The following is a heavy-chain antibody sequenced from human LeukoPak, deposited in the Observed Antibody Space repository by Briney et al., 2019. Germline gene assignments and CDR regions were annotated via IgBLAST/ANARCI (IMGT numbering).Heavy chain of an antibody. CDR3: ARTSGSRRPGAFDI. CDR1: GGTFSSYA. J-gene: IGHJ3*02. CDR2: IIPIFGTA. D-gene: IGHD1-26*01. V-gene: IGHV1-69*13. Sequence: ASVKVSCKASGGTFSSYAISWVRQAPGQGLEWMGGIIPIFGTANYAQKFQGRVTITADESTSTAYMELSSLRSGDTAVYYCARTSGSRRPGAFDIWGQGTMVTVSS.